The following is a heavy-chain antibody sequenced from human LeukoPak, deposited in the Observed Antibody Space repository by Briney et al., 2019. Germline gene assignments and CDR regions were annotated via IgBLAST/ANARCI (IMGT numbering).Heavy chain of an antibody. Sequence: PGGSLRLSCAASGFTFSSYEMNWVRQAPGKGLEWVSYISSSSSTIYYADSVKGRFTISRDNAKNSLYLQMNSLRAEDTAVYYCAGTTYYDFWSGYTRGAFDIWGQGTMVTVSS. CDR3: AGTTYYDFWSGYTRGAFDI. CDR1: GFTFSSYE. J-gene: IGHJ3*02. D-gene: IGHD3-3*01. CDR2: ISSSSSTI. V-gene: IGHV3-48*03.